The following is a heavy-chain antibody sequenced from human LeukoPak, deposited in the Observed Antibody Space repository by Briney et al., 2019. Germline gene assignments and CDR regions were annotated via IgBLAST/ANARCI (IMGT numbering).Heavy chain of an antibody. CDR3: ATYSGVHHKTFDD. Sequence: GGSLRLSYAASGFTLSRYWMSWVRQAPGEGPEWVANIKQDESEKDYADSVRGRFTISRDNAKNSLFLQMNSLRAEDTALYYCATYSGVHHKTFDDWGQGTLVTVSS. J-gene: IGHJ4*02. D-gene: IGHD1-26*01. CDR2: IKQDESEK. V-gene: IGHV3-7*03. CDR1: GFTLSRYW.